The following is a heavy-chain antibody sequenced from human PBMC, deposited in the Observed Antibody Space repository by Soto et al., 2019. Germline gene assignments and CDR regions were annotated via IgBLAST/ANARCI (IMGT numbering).Heavy chain of an antibody. Sequence: QVQLVQSGAEVKKPGSSVKVSCKASGGTFSTYTITWVRQAPGQGLEWMGRIIPIIGIINYAQKFQGRVTITADKFTGTDYMKLPRQRSHATAVYYCAGDPDSDYIDSHASSYPWGQGTLVTVSS. CDR2: IIPIIGII. V-gene: IGHV1-69*08. CDR1: GGTFSTYT. CDR3: AGDPDSDYIDSHASSYP. D-gene: IGHD3-22*01. J-gene: IGHJ5*02.